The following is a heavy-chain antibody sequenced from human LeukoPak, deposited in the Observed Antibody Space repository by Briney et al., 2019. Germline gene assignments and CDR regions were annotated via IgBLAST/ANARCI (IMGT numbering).Heavy chain of an antibody. CDR2: IDSVDGA. CDR3: ARGGMVATIEN. D-gene: IGHD5-12*01. Sequence: GGSLRLSCAASLFTFRNHWMTWVRQAPGKGLEWVSVIDSVDGAYYADSVKGRFIISRDNSKNTLYLQMNSLRAEDTAVYYCARGGMVATIENWGQGTLVTVSS. V-gene: IGHV3-53*01. J-gene: IGHJ4*02. CDR1: LFTFRNHW.